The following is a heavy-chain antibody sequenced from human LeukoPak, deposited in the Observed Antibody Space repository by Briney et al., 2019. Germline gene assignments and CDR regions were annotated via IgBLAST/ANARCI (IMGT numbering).Heavy chain of an antibody. J-gene: IGHJ3*02. CDR3: ARDRLRAASAFDI. Sequence: SETLSLTCTVSGGSISSYYWSWIRQPPGKGLEWIGYIYYSGSTNYNPSLKSRVTISVDTSKNQFSLKLSSVTAADTAVYYCARDRLRAASAFDIWGQGTMVTASS. CDR2: IYYSGST. V-gene: IGHV4-59*01. D-gene: IGHD6-19*01. CDR1: GGSISSYY.